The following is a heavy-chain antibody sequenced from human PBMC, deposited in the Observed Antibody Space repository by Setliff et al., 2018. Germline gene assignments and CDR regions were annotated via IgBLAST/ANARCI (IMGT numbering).Heavy chain of an antibody. J-gene: IGHJ4*02. Sequence: PGGSLRLSCAASGFTFSSYWMSWVRQAPGKGLEWVANINQDGSDKYYVGSVKGRFTISRDNAKNSLYLQMSSLRAEDTAVYYCARWTARAVDYWGQGTLVTVSS. V-gene: IGHV3-7*03. CDR3: ARWTARAVDY. CDR1: GFTFSSYW. CDR2: INQDGSDK. D-gene: IGHD6-6*01.